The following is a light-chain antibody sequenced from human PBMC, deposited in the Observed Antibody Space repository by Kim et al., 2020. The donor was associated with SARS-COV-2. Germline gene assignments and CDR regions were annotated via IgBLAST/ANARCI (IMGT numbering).Light chain of an antibody. V-gene: IGKV3-20*01. Sequence: EIVLTQSPGTLSLSPGERATLSCRASQSVVSTYLAWYQQKPGQAPRLLIYASSSRATGIPDRFSGSGPGTDFTLTISRLEPEDFAVYYCQQYGSSPGLTFGGGTKVDIK. CDR3: QQYGSSPGLT. CDR2: ASS. CDR1: QSVVSTY. J-gene: IGKJ4*01.